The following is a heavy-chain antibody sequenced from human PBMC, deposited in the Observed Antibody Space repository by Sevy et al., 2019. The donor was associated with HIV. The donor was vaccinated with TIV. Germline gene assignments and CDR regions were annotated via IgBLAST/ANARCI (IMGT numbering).Heavy chain of an antibody. CDR1: GFTFSSYE. V-gene: IGHV3-48*03. Sequence: GGSLRLSCAASGFTFSSYEMNWVRQAPGKGLEWVSYISSSGSTIYYADSVKGRFTISRDNAKNSLYLQMNSLRAEDTAVYYFARVSVVPAAICRDYYYYYYGMDVWGQGTTVTVSS. J-gene: IGHJ6*02. CDR3: ARVSVVPAAICRDYYYYYYGMDV. CDR2: ISSSGSTI. D-gene: IGHD2-2*01.